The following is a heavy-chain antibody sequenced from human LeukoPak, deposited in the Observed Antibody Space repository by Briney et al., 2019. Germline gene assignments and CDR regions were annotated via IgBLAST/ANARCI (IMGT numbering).Heavy chain of an antibody. CDR1: SYTFTNYG. CDR2: ISAYNGNT. J-gene: IGHJ4*02. V-gene: IGHV1-18*01. Sequence: GASVKVSCKASSYTFTNYGISWVRQAPGQGLEWMGWISAYNGNTNYAQKLQGRVTMTTDTSTSTAYMELRSLRSDDTAVYYCARDPCANGVCYFDFWGQGTLVTVSS. D-gene: IGHD2-8*01. CDR3: ARDPCANGVCYFDF.